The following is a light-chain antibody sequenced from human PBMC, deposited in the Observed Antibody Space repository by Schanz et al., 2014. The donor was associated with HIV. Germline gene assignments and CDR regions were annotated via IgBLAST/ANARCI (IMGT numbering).Light chain of an antibody. Sequence: QTVVTQEPSFSVSPGGTVTLTCGLTSGSVSTSYYPSWYQQTPGQAPRTLIYSTNTRSSGVPDRFSGSILGNKAALTITGAQADDESDYYCVVYMGSGIWVFRGGTKLTVL. V-gene: IGLV8-61*01. J-gene: IGLJ3*02. CDR3: VVYMGSGIWV. CDR1: SGSVSTSYY. CDR2: STN.